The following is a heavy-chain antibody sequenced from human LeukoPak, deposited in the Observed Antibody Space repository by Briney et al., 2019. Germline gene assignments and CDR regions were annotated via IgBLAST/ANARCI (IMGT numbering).Heavy chain of an antibody. V-gene: IGHV1-8*01. J-gene: IGHJ6*02. CDR1: GYTFTSYD. Sequence: ASVKVSCKASGYTFTSYDINWVRQATGQGLEWMGWMNPNSGNTGYAQKFQGRVTMTRSTSISTAYMELSSLRSEDTAVYYCASFSGSYFYYYYYGMDVWGQGTTVTVSS. CDR2: MNPNSGNT. CDR3: ASFSGSYFYYYYYGMDV. D-gene: IGHD1-26*01.